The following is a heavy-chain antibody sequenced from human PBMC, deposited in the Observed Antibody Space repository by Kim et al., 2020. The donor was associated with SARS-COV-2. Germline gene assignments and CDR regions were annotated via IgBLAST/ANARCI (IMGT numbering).Heavy chain of an antibody. D-gene: IGHD3-10*01. CDR3: ARGPGDTYYAPGGDAFDI. J-gene: IGHJ3*02. V-gene: IGHV4-31*03. Sequence: SETLSLTCTVSGGSISSGGYYWSWIRQHPGKGLEWIGYIYYSGSTYYNPSLKSRVTISVDTSKNQFSLKLSSVTAADTAVYYCARGPGDTYYAPGGDAFDIWGQGTMVTVSS. CDR2: IYYSGST. CDR1: GGSISSGGYY.